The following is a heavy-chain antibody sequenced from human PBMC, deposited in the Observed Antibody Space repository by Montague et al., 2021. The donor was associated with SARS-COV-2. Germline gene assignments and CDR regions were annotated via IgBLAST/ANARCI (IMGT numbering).Heavy chain of an antibody. V-gene: IGHV3-30*18. CDR1: GFTFSTYG. D-gene: IGHD2-21*01. CDR2: ISFDGSKK. Sequence: SLRLSCAASGFTFSTYGIHWVRQAPGKGLEWVSFISFDGSKKYYXXALKGRFTISRDNSKNTLYLQVNSLRGDDTAVYYCAKDGWAYCGDDCYSGLDVWGQGTTITVSS. J-gene: IGHJ6*02. CDR3: AKDGWAYCGDDCYSGLDV.